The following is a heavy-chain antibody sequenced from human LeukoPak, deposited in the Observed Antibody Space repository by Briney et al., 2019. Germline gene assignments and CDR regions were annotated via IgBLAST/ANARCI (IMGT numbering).Heavy chain of an antibody. CDR1: GYTFTSYD. D-gene: IGHD3-3*01. CDR3: ARGLRRTIFGVVIKNYYYYYMDV. J-gene: IGHJ6*03. V-gene: IGHV1-8*01. CDR2: MNPNSGNT. Sequence: ASVTVSCKASGYTFTSYDINWVRQATGQRLEWIGWMNPNSGNTGYAQKFQGRVTMTRNTSISTAYMELSSLRSEDTAVYYCARGLRRTIFGVVIKNYYYYYMDVWGKGTTVTVSS.